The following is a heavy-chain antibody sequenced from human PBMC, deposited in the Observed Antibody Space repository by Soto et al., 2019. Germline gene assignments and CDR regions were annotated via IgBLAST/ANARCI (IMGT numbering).Heavy chain of an antibody. CDR3: ARGHSSSRGAWFDP. CDR1: GFTFSSYG. D-gene: IGHD6-6*01. CDR2: IWYDGSNK. J-gene: IGHJ5*02. V-gene: IGHV3-33*01. Sequence: GGSLILSCAASGFTFSSYGMHWVRQAPGKGLEWVAVIWYDGSNKYYADSVKGRFTISRDNSKNTLYLQMNSLRAEDTAVYYCARGHSSSRGAWFDPWGQGNLVTVSS.